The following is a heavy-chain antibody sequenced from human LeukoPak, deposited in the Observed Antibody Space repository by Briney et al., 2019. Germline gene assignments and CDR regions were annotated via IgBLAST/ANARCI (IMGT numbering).Heavy chain of an antibody. Sequence: GGSLRLSCAASGFIFSSKGMTWVRQAPGKGLEWVSAIDTSGGGTYYADSVKGRFTISRDNSKNTLYLQMSSLRAEDTAIYYCAKDSPVMTSWGQGSLVTVTS. CDR1: GFIFSSKG. V-gene: IGHV3-23*01. CDR3: AKDSPVMTS. CDR2: IDTSGGGT. D-gene: IGHD2-21*01. J-gene: IGHJ4*02.